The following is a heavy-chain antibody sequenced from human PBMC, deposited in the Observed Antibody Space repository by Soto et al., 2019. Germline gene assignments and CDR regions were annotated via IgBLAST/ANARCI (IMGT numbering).Heavy chain of an antibody. V-gene: IGHV4-4*02. D-gene: IGHD1-26*01. CDR2: IYHSGST. Sequence: PSETLSLTCAVSSGSISSSNWWSWVRQPPGKGLEWIGEIYHSGSTNYNPSLKSRVTISVDTSKNQFSLKLSSVTAADTAVYYCARQLVGATFWFDPWGQGTLVTVSS. J-gene: IGHJ5*02. CDR1: SGSISSSNW. CDR3: ARQLVGATFWFDP.